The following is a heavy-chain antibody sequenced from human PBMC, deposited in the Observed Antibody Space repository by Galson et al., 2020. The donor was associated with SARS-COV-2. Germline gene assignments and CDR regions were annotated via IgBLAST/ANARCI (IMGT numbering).Heavy chain of an antibody. J-gene: IGHJ4*02. Sequence: SETLSLTCTVSGGSISSGSYFWAWIRQPPGKGLEYIGIIYYRWSTYYNPSLKSRATISVDTSENKFSLKLISVTDADTAMYYCARRGYSSGLLDYWGQGTLVTVS. D-gene: IGHD3-10*01. V-gene: IGHV4-39*01. CDR2: IYYRWST. CDR3: ARRGYSSGLLDY. CDR1: GGSISSGSYF.